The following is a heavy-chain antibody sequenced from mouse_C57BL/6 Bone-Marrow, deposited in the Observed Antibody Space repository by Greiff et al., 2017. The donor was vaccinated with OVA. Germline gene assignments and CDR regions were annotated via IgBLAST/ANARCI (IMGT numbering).Heavy chain of an antibody. Sequence: VQLQQPGAELVKPGASVKMSCKASGYTFTSYWITWVKQRPGQGLEWIGDIYPGSGRTNYNPHFPCPSTLPVDTSSSTAYMQLSSLTSEDSAVYYCARSGITTIEGDFAMDYWGQGTSVTVSS. V-gene: IGHV1-55*01. D-gene: IGHD1-1*01. CDR2: IYPGSGRT. J-gene: IGHJ4*01. CDR3: ARSGITTIEGDFAMDY. CDR1: GYTFTSYW.